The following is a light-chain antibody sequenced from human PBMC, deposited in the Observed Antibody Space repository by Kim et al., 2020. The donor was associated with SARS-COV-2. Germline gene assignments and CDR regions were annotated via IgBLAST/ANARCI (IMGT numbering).Light chain of an antibody. CDR1: QSVTSNL. CDR3: HQYGISRT. J-gene: IGKJ1*01. CDR2: GAS. Sequence: SYPGERATLSCRASQSVTSNLLAWYQQKPNQAPRLLIYGASRRATGIPSRFSGSGSGTDFTLTISRPEPEDFAVYFCHQYGISRTFGQGTKVDIK. V-gene: IGKV3-20*01.